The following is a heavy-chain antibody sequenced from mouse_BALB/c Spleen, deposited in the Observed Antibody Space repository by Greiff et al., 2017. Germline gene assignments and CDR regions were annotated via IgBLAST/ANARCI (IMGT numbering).Heavy chain of an antibody. V-gene: IGHV5-17*02. CDR1: GFTFSSFG. CDR2: ISSGSSTI. D-gene: IGHD1-1*01. Sequence: EVKLVESGGGLVQPGGSRKLSCAASGFTFSSFGMHWVRQAPEKGLEWVAYISSGSSTIYYADTVKGRFTISRDNPKNTLFLQMTSVRSEDTAMYYCARSHDSSYEGYFAYGGQGTTLTVSS. J-gene: IGHJ2*01. CDR3: ARSHDSSYEGYFAY.